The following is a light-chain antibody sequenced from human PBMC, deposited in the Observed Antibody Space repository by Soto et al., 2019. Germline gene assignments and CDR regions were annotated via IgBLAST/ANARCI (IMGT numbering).Light chain of an antibody. Sequence: EIVMTQSPGTLSLSPGERATLSCRASQSVSSNLAWYQQKPGQAPRLLIYDASTRATGLPARFSGSGSGTEFTLTVSSLQSEDFAVYYCQQYKNWPLITFGQGTRLEIK. CDR1: QSVSSN. V-gene: IGKV3-15*01. CDR3: QQYKNWPLIT. J-gene: IGKJ5*01. CDR2: DAS.